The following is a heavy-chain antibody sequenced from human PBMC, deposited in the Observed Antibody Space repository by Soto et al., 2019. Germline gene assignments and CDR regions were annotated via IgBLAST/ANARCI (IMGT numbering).Heavy chain of an antibody. CDR1: GGTFSSYA. CDR3: ARDQQRYYDILTGYYPRDYYYYGMDV. V-gene: IGHV1-69*01. Sequence: QVQLVQSGAEVKKPGSSVKVSCKASGGTFSSYAISWVRQAPGQGLEWRGGIIPIFGTANYAQKFQGRVTITADESTSTAYMELSSLRSEDTAVYYCARDQQRYYDILTGYYPRDYYYYGMDVWGQGTTVTVSS. CDR2: IIPIFGTA. J-gene: IGHJ6*02. D-gene: IGHD3-9*01.